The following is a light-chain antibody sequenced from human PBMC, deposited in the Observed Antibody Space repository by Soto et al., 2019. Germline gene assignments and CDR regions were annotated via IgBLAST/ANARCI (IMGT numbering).Light chain of an antibody. J-gene: IGKJ1*01. CDR3: QLYTSYSRT. CDR2: DAS. CDR1: QSISNW. V-gene: IGKV1-5*01. Sequence: DIQMTQSPSTLSASVGDRVTITCRASQSISNWLAWYQQKPGKAPKLLIYDASSLQSGVPSRFSGSGSGTEFTLTISSLQPDDFATYYCQLYTSYSRTFGQGTKVEIK.